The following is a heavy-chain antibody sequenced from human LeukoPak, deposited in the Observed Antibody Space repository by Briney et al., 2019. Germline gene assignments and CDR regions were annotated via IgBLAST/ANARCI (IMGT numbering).Heavy chain of an antibody. V-gene: IGHV1-69*04. CDR1: GGTFSSYA. CDR2: IIPIFGIA. CDR3: ARDLDYLGSSSSTSSYGMDV. D-gene: IGHD2-2*01. J-gene: IGHJ6*02. Sequence: SVKVSCKASGGTFSSYAISWGRQAPGQGLEWMGRIIPIFGIANYAQKFQGRVTITADKSTSTAYMELSSLRSEDTAVYYCARDLDYLGSSSSTSSYGMDVWGQGTTVTVSS.